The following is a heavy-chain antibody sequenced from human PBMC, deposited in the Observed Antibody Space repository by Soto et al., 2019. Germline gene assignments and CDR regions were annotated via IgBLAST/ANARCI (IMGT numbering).Heavy chain of an antibody. CDR3: ARHPRGGYCSSTSCYMRFWFDP. V-gene: IGHV4-39*01. D-gene: IGHD2-2*02. CDR2: IYYSGGT. Sequence: QLQLQESGPGLVKPSETLSLTCTVSGGSISSSSYYWGWIRQPPGKGLEWIGSIYYSGGTYYNPSHKSRVTISVDTSKNQFSLKLSSVTAADTAVYYCARHPRGGYCSSTSCYMRFWFDPWGQGTLVTVSS. CDR1: GGSISSSSYY. J-gene: IGHJ5*02.